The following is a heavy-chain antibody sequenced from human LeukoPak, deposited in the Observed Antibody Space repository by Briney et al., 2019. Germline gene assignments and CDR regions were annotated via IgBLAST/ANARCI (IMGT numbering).Heavy chain of an antibody. CDR2: INHGGST. J-gene: IGHJ4*02. Sequence: SETLSLTCAVYGGSFSGDFWSWIRQSPGKGLEWIGEINHGGSTTYNPSLQSRVTISVDTSKNQFSLKLSFVTAADTAVYYCARVRGSKVVVLRAREYFDYWGQGTLVTVSS. V-gene: IGHV4-34*01. CDR1: GGSFSGDF. D-gene: IGHD2/OR15-2a*01. CDR3: ARVRGSKVVVLRAREYFDY.